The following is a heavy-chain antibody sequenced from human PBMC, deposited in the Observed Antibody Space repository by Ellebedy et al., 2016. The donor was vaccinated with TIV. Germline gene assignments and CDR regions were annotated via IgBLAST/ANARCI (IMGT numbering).Heavy chain of an antibody. CDR1: GFTVSDYF. Sequence: PGGSLRLSCAGSGFTVSDYFMSWVRQAPGKGLEWVSYIPSSGSTIYYADSVKGRFTVARDNAKNSLYLQMNSLRAEDTAIYYCARDPVGVGPAFDVWGQGTMVTVSS. J-gene: IGHJ3*01. V-gene: IGHV3-11*01. D-gene: IGHD4-23*01. CDR3: ARDPVGVGPAFDV. CDR2: IPSSGSTI.